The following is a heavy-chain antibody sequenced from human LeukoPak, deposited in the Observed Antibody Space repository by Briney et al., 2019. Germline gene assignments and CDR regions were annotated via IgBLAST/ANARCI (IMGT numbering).Heavy chain of an antibody. CDR1: GGSICIYS. Sequence: ETLSLSCTVSGGSICIYSWSWVRPPPGEGLWWIGYIYTSVSTNNTTSPTRRVSISVDTSKNQFPLKLSSVTAADTAVYYCARRRAVGDYLALDYYYMVVWRKGTTVSVCS. D-gene: IGHD4-17*01. CDR2: IYTSVST. CDR3: ARRRAVGDYLALDYYYMVV. J-gene: IGHJ6*03. V-gene: IGHV4-4*09.